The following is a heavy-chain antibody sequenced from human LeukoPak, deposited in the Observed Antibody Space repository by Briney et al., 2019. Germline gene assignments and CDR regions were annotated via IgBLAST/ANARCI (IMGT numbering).Heavy chain of an antibody. CDR1: GYTFTGYY. CDR3: ARVRVRYSSGWFDY. V-gene: IGHV1-2*06. Sequence: GASVKDSCKASGYTFTGYYMHWVRQAPGQGLEWMGRINPNSGGTNYAQKFQGRVTMTRDTSISTAYMELSRLRSDDTAVYYCARVRVRYSSGWFDYWGQGTLVTVSS. D-gene: IGHD6-19*01. J-gene: IGHJ4*02. CDR2: INPNSGGT.